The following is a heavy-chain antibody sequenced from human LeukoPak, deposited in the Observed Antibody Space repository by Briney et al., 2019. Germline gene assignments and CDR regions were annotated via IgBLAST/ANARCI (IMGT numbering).Heavy chain of an antibody. CDR1: GYSISSGYY. J-gene: IGHJ4*02. CDR3: ASPWS. V-gene: IGHV4-38-2*02. Sequence: SETLSLTCTVSGYSISSGYYWGWIRQPPGKGLEWIGSIYHSGSTYYNPSLKSRVTISVDTSKNQFSLKLSSVTAADTAVYYCASPWSWGQGTLVTVSS. D-gene: IGHD1-1*01. CDR2: IYHSGST.